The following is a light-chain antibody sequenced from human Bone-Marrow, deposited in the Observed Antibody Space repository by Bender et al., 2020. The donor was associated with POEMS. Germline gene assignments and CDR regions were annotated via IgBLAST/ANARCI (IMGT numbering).Light chain of an antibody. CDR1: SSDVGSYNL. J-gene: IGLJ3*02. CDR2: DVT. CDR3: SAYTGSTTVL. Sequence: QSALTQPASVSGSPGQSITISCTGTSSDVGSYNLVSWYQQHPGKAPKLMIYDVTNRPSGVSNRFSGSKSGNTASLTISGLQAEDEADYHCSAYTGSTTVLFGGGTKLTVL. V-gene: IGLV2-14*02.